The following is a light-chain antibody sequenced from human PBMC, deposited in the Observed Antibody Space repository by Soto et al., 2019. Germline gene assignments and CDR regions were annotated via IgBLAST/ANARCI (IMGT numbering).Light chain of an antibody. V-gene: IGKV3-20*01. CDR1: QSLSSSY. J-gene: IGKJ2*01. CDR3: QKQVT. CDR2: AAS. Sequence: EIVLTQSPGTLSLSPGERATLSCRASQSLSSSYVVWYQQKPGQAPRLLIYAASRRATGIPDRFSGSGSATEYTLTISRLEPEDLAVYYCQKQVTFGQGTKLEIK.